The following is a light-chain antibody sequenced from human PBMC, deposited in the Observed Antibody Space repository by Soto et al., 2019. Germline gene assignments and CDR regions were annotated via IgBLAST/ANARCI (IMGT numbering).Light chain of an antibody. V-gene: IGKV2-28*01. CDR3: MQTLQTPYT. CDR1: QSLLHSDGDNY. Sequence: DIVMTQSPLSLPVTPGEPASISCKSSQSLLHSDGDNYLEWYVQKAGQSPQLLIYLVSHRASGVPDRLSGSGSGTDFTLKINKVEADDVGVYYCMQTLQTPYTFGPGTKVEIK. J-gene: IGKJ3*01. CDR2: LVS.